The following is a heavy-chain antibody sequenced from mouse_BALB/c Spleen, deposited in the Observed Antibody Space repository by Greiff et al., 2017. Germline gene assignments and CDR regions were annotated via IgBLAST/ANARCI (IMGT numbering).Heavy chain of an antibody. CDR1: GFTFSDYY. CDR2: ISDGGSYT. CDR3: ARERYYYGSSYSFAY. J-gene: IGHJ3*01. D-gene: IGHD1-1*01. V-gene: IGHV5-4*02. Sequence: EVQLVESGGGLVKPGGSLKLSCAASGFTFSDYYMYWVRQTPEKRLEWVATISDGGSYTYYPDSVKGRFTISRDNAKNNLYLQMSSLKSEDTAMYYCARERYYYGSSYSFAYWGQGTLVTVSA.